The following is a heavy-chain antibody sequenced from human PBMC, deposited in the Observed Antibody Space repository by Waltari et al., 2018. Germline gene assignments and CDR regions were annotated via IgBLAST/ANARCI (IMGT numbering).Heavy chain of an antibody. Sequence: EVQLLESGGGLVQPGGFLRLSCVVSGLSFSTSAMIWVRQAPGEGLEWVSSISISGGKMYYGDSVRGRFTISRDNSKNALYLQMNSLRAEDTAVYYCAKEIRPNDYWGQGTLVTVSS. J-gene: IGHJ4*02. V-gene: IGHV3-23*01. CDR2: ISISGGKM. CDR1: GLSFSTSA. CDR3: AKEIRPNDY.